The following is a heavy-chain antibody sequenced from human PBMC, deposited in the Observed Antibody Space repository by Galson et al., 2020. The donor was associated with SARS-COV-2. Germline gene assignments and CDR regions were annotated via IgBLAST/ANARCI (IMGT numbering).Heavy chain of an antibody. V-gene: IGHV4-59*08. J-gene: IGHJ4*02. CDR2: IYSSGET. CDR3: VRHRVSRPVL. Sequence: SETLSLTCTVSGGSIDSYYWSWIRHPPENGLEWIGYIYSSGETSYNPSLKSRLSMSVYTWRNQISLSLNSVTATDTAVYYCVRHRVSRPVLWGQGTLVTVSS. D-gene: IGHD3-10*01. CDR1: GGSIDSYY.